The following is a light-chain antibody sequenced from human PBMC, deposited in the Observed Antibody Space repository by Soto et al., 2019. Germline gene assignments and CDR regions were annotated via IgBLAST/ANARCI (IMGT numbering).Light chain of an antibody. CDR2: WAS. Sequence: DIVMTQSPDSLAVSLGERATINCKSSQSVLFSSNNNNRLAWYQQKPGQPPKLLIYWASTRESGVPDRFSGTGSGTDFTLTISRLQAEDVAVYYCQQYYSIPWTFGQGTKVEIK. CDR3: QQYYSIPWT. CDR1: QSVLFSSNNNNR. J-gene: IGKJ1*01. V-gene: IGKV4-1*01.